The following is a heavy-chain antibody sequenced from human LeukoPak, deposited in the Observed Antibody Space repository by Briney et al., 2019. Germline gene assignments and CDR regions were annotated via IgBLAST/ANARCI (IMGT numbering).Heavy chain of an antibody. CDR2: IKTDGSAK. D-gene: IGHD6-25*01. CDR3: ARERPAAASAFEI. CDR1: GFTFSRYW. Sequence: GGSLRLSCSASGFTFSRYWMSWVRQAPGKGLERVANIKTDGSAKNYVDSVKGRFTISRDNAKNSLFLQMNSLRGEDTALYFCARERPAAASAFEIWGQGTRVTVSS. V-gene: IGHV3-7*01. J-gene: IGHJ3*02.